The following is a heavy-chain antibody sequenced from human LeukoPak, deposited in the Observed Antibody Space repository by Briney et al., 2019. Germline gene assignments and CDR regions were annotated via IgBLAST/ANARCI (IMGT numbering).Heavy chain of an antibody. CDR2: IYYSGST. V-gene: IGHV4-30-4*01. CDR1: GGSISSGDYY. J-gene: IGHJ4*02. Sequence: SETLSLTCTVSGGSISSGDYYWSWIRQPPGKGLEWIGYIYYSGSTYYNPSIKSRVTISVDTSKNQFSLKLSSVTAADTAMYYCAPMVRGVIIYWGQGTLVTVSS. D-gene: IGHD3-10*01. CDR3: APMVRGVIIY.